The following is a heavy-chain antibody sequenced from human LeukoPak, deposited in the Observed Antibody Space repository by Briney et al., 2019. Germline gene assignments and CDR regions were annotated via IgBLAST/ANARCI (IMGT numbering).Heavy chain of an antibody. Sequence: PSETLSLTCAVSGGSISSSNWWSWVRQPPGKGLEWIGEIYHSGSTNYNPSLKSRVTISVDKSKNQFPLKLSSVTAADTAVYYCASGYSSSWYGMDVWGKGTTVAVSS. CDR2: IYHSGST. D-gene: IGHD6-13*01. CDR1: GGSISSSNW. CDR3: ASGYSSSWYGMDV. V-gene: IGHV4-4*02. J-gene: IGHJ6*04.